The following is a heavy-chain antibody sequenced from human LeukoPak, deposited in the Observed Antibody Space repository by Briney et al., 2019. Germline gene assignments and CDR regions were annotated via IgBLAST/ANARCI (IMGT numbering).Heavy chain of an antibody. CDR1: GYTFTSYG. CDR3: ARMVRGVITTTNPFDP. Sequence: ASVKVSCKASGYTFTSYGISWVRQAPGQGLEWMGWISAYNGNTNYAQKLQGRVTMTTDTSTSTAYMELRSLRSDDTAVYYCARMVRGVITTTNPFDPWGQGTLVTVSS. D-gene: IGHD3-10*01. J-gene: IGHJ5*02. CDR2: ISAYNGNT. V-gene: IGHV1-18*01.